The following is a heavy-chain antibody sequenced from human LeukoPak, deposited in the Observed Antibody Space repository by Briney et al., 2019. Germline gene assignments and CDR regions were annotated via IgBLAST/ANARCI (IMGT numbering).Heavy chain of an antibody. D-gene: IGHD3-10*01. Sequence: SQSLSLTCTVSGGSLSSGCSDWSWIRQTAGKGREWTRRIYTSRTTNNNPSLERPLTISVDTSKKQSSLKLSSVTAADPAVYYCARHLRFGELSPLGYWGQGTLVTVSS. CDR2: IYTSRTT. J-gene: IGHJ4*02. CDR3: ARHLRFGELSPLGY. CDR1: GGSLSSGCSD. V-gene: IGHV4-61*02.